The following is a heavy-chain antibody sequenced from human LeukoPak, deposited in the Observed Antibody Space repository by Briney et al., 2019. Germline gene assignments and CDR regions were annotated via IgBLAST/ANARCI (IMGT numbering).Heavy chain of an antibody. V-gene: IGHV4-4*08. CDR1: GGSITGYH. CDR3: ARRNDFHI. J-gene: IGHJ3*02. Sequence: PSETLSLTCTVSGGSITGYHWSRIRQPPGKGLEWIGYIYSNEATEYKPSLKNRVTISADTSKNQFSLKLTSVTAADTAIYYCARRNDFHIWGQGTMVTVSS. CDR2: IYSNEAT.